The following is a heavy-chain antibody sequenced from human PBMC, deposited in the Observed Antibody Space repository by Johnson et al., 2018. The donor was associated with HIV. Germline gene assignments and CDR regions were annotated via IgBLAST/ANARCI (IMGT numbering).Heavy chain of an antibody. CDR1: GFTFSSYA. CDR2: ISYDGSNQ. V-gene: IGHV3-30-3*01. CDR3: ARLRAEAQFDAFDI. Sequence: QVQLVESGGGVVQPGRSLRLSCAASGFTFSSYAMHWVRQAPGKGLEWVAVISYDGSNQYYADSVKGRFTISRDNSKNTLYLQMNSLRAEDTAVYYCARLRAEAQFDAFDIWGQGTMVTVSS. J-gene: IGHJ3*02. D-gene: IGHD5-24*01.